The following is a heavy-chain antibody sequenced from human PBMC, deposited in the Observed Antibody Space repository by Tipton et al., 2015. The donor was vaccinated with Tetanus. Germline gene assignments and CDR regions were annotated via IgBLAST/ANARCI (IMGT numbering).Heavy chain of an antibody. CDR2: IDYRGNT. D-gene: IGHD2-2*01. CDR1: GGSINSGDYY. J-gene: IGHJ4*02. V-gene: IGHV4-30-4*01. Sequence: TLSLTCTVSGGSINSGDYYWSWIRQSPGKGLEWIGYIDYRGNTYYNPSLRRRVTFSFDTSENQFSLKLTSVTAADTAVYYCASDPALMGNFDYWGQGTLVTVSS. CDR3: ASDPALMGNFDY.